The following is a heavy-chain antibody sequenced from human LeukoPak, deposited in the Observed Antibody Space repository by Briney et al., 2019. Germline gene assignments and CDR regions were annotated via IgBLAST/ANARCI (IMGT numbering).Heavy chain of an antibody. CDR2: IYSGGET. CDR1: GDSISSSHYY. J-gene: IGHJ4*02. CDR3: VRGYSNFVQGD. Sequence: PSETLSLTCTVSGDSISSSHYYWGWIRQSPGKGLEWIGSIYSGGETHYNPSLNSRVTIFLDTSKSRFSLNLISVTATDTAVYYCVRGYSNFVQGDWGQGTLVTVSS. V-gene: IGHV4-39*02. D-gene: IGHD4-11*01.